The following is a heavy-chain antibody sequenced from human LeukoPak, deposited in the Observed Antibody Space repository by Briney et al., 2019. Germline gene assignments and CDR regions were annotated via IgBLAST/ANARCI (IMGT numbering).Heavy chain of an antibody. CDR3: ARDLRGYFDY. D-gene: IGHD3-10*01. V-gene: IGHV3-53*01. CDR2: IYSGGST. J-gene: IGHJ4*02. CDR1: GFTVSSNY. Sequence: GGSLRLSCAASGFTVSSNYMSWVRQAPGKGLVWVSVIYSGGSTYYADSVKGRFTISRDNSKNTLYLQMNSLRAEDTAVYYCARDLRGYFDYWGQGTLVTVSS.